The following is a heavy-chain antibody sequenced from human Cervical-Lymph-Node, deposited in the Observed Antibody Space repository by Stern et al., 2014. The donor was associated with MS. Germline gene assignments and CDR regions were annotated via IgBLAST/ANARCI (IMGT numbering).Heavy chain of an antibody. CDR1: GFTFKNYG. CDR3: VKVSGYPRRNVMDV. CDR2: IWYDGTNK. D-gene: IGHD5-12*01. V-gene: IGHV3-33*03. Sequence: QVQLVQSGGGVVQPGRSLRLSCEGSGFTFKNYGLHWVRQAPGKGLEWGAVIWYDGTNKYYAESVKGRFTISRDNSKNALYLQMNSLRVEDTAVYFCVKVSGYPRRNVMDVWGQGTTVTVSS. J-gene: IGHJ6*02.